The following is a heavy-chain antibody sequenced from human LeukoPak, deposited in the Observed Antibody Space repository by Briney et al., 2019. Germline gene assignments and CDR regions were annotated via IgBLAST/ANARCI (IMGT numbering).Heavy chain of an antibody. CDR2: INDSGGST. J-gene: IGHJ4*02. CDR3: AKREYNFWSGYFF. Sequence: PGGSLRLSCAASGFTFSSYAMTWVRQAPGKGLAGVSSINDSGGSTYYADSVKGRFTISRHNSKNTLYVQMNSRRAEDTAVYYCAKREYNFWSGYFFWGQGTLVTVSS. CDR1: GFTFSSYA. V-gene: IGHV3-23*01. D-gene: IGHD3-3*01.